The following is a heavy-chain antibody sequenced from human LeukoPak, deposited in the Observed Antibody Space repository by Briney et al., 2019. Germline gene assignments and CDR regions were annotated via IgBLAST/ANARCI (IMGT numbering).Heavy chain of an antibody. CDR3: ARDSGFLEWYDAFDI. J-gene: IGHJ3*02. CDR2: ISGSGGST. CDR1: GFTFSSYA. D-gene: IGHD3-3*01. V-gene: IGHV3-23*01. Sequence: GGSLRLSCAASGFTFSSYAMSWVRQAPGKGLEWVSAISGSGGSTYYADSVKGRFTISRDNSKNTLYLQMNSLRAEDTAVYYCARDSGFLEWYDAFDIWGQGTMVTVSS.